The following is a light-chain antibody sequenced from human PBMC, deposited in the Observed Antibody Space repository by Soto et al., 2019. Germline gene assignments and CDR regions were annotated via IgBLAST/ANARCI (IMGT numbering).Light chain of an antibody. V-gene: IGLV1-51*01. Sequence: QSVLTQPPSVYAAPVHTVTISCCGSSSNIGNDYVSWYQQFPGTAPKLLVYDNNKRPSGIPDRFSASRSGTSATLGITGLHTGDEADYYCGAWDRSLSAYVFGTATKVTVL. CDR1: SSNIGNDY. CDR2: DNN. CDR3: GAWDRSLSAYV. J-gene: IGLJ1*01.